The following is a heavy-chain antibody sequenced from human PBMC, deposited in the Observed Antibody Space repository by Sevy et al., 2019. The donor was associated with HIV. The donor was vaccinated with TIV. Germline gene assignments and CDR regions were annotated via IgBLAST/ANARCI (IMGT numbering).Heavy chain of an antibody. D-gene: IGHD2-8*01. CDR2: LSFGCGEI. Sequence: WGSLRLSFAASGFTFSKYSMSWVRQPPGKGLEWVSTLSFGCGEINYADSVKGRFTISRDNSKSSVYLQMNNLRPEDTAVYYCAREGCTKPHDYWGQGTLVTVSS. V-gene: IGHV3-23*01. CDR1: GFTFSKYS. CDR3: AREGCTKPHDY. J-gene: IGHJ4*02.